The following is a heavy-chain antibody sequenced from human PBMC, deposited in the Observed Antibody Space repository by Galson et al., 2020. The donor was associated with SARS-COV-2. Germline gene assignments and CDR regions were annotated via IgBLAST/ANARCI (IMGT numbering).Heavy chain of an antibody. V-gene: IGHV4-4*07. Sequence: PSETLSLTCTVSGDSINVYYWTWIRQPAGKGLEWIGRLDPRGSTNYNPSLQSRVSMSVDTSKNQFSLQLRSVTAADTAVYYCARSYDSGWSRNWFAPWGQGTLVTVSS. CDR1: GDSINVYY. CDR2: LDPRGST. J-gene: IGHJ5*02. D-gene: IGHD6-19*01. CDR3: ARSYDSGWSRNWFAP.